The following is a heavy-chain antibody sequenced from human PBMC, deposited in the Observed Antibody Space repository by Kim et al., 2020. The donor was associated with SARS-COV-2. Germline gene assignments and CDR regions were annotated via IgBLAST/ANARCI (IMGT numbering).Heavy chain of an antibody. CDR1: GGTFSSYA. D-gene: IGHD6-19*01. J-gene: IGHJ3*02. CDR2: IIPILGIA. V-gene: IGHV1-69*04. CDR3: ARAEHSSGWYGVDAFDI. Sequence: SVKVSCKASGGTFSSYAISWVRQAPGQGLEWMGRIIPILGIANYAQKFQGRVTITADKSTSTAYMELSSLRSDDTAVYYCARAEHSSGWYGVDAFDIWG.